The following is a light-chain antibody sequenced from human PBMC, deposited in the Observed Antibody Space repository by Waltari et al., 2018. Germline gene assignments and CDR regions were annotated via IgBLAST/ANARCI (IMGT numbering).Light chain of an antibody. CDR3: QQRDSWPLT. CDR1: QNVGSQ. J-gene: IGKJ4*01. CDR2: DVS. Sequence: ELVLTQSPATLSLSPGARAALSCRASQNVGSQLGWYQQRPGQAPRLLIDDVSNRASGVPARFSGSGSGTDFTLTISSLEPEDFAVYYCQQRDSWPLTFGGGTKVEIK. V-gene: IGKV3-11*01.